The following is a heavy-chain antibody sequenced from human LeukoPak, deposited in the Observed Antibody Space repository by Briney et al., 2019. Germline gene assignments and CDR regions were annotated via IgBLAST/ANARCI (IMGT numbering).Heavy chain of an antibody. J-gene: IGHJ4*02. Sequence: GESLRLSCGASGLTVSSYGMHWVRQAPGKGLEWVAVIWYDGSNKYYADSVKGRFTISRDNSKNTLYLQMNSLRAEDTAEYYCARASPVYGSGSPYFDYWGQGTLVTVSS. CDR2: IWYDGSNK. V-gene: IGHV3-33*08. CDR3: ARASPVYGSGSPYFDY. CDR1: GLTVSSYG. D-gene: IGHD3-10*01.